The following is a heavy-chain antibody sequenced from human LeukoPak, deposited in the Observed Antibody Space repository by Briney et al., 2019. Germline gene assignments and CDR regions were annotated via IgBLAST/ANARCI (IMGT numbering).Heavy chain of an antibody. CDR2: IYYSGST. J-gene: IGHJ5*02. Sequence: SETLSLTCTVSGGSISSGGYYWSWIRQHPGKGLEWIGYIYYSGSTYYNPSLKSRVTISVDTSKNQFSLKLSSVTAADTAVYYCAREISSYVRNNWFDPWGQGTLVTVSS. V-gene: IGHV4-31*03. CDR3: AREISSYVRNNWFDP. CDR1: GGSISSGGYY. D-gene: IGHD4-11*01.